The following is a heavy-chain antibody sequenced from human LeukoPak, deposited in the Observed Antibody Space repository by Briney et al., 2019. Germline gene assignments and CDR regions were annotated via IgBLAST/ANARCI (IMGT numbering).Heavy chain of an antibody. V-gene: IGHV3-48*03. CDR1: GFTFSSYD. D-gene: IGHD3-10*01. CDR2: ISSSGSTI. Sequence: GGSLRLSCAASGFTFSSYDMNWVRQAPGKGLEWVSYISSSGSTIYYADSVKGRFTISRDNAKNSLYLQMNSLRAEDTTVYYYARAPRGVYYYYYYMDVWGKGTTVTISS. J-gene: IGHJ6*03. CDR3: ARAPRGVYYYYYYMDV.